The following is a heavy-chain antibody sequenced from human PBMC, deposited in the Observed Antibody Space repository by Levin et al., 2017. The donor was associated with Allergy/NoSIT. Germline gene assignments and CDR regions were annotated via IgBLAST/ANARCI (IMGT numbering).Heavy chain of an antibody. Sequence: GGSLRLSCAASGFTFSGYWMSWVHQAPGKGLEWVANIKQDGSEKYYVDSVKGRFTISRDNAKNSLFLQMHSLRAEDTAVYYCARGRYLDVWGQGTTVTVSS. J-gene: IGHJ6*02. CDR2: IKQDGSEK. V-gene: IGHV3-7*01. D-gene: IGHD3-9*01. CDR1: GFTFSGYW. CDR3: ARGRYLDV.